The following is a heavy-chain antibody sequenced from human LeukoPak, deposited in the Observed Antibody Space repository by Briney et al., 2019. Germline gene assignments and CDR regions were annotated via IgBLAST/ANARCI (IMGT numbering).Heavy chain of an antibody. CDR3: AKSRANYDILTGYYPLDP. J-gene: IGHJ5*02. CDR2: ISGSGGST. D-gene: IGHD3-9*01. V-gene: IGHV3-23*01. Sequence: GGSLRLSWAASGFTFSSYTMSWVRQAPGKELEWVSAISGSGGSTYYADSVKGRFTISRDNSKNTLYLQMNSLRAEDTAVYYCAKSRANYDILTGYYPLDPWGQGTLVTVSS. CDR1: GFTFSSYT.